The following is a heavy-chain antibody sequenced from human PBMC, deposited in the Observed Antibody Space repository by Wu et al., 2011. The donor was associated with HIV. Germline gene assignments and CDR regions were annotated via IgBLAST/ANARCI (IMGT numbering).Heavy chain of an antibody. D-gene: IGHD2-2*01. CDR1: GYSFTNYG. Sequence: QVQLVQSGAEVKKPGASVKVSCKASGYSFTNYGVNWVRQAPGQGLEWMGRIIPIFGTTNYAQKFQGRLTITADESTSKAHMELSTLGSEDTAIYYCASTDCSSTSCYGHYYYYYMDVWGKGTTVTVSS. J-gene: IGHJ6*03. CDR3: ASTDCSSTSCYGHYYYYYMDV. V-gene: IGHV1-69*18. CDR2: IIPIFGTT.